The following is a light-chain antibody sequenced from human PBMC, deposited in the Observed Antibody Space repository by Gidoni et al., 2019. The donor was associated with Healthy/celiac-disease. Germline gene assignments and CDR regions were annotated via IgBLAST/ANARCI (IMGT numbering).Light chain of an antibody. V-gene: IGKV3-15*01. CDR3: QQYNNWPET. CDR1: QSVSSN. J-gene: IGKJ1*01. Sequence: EIVMTQSPATLSVSPGARATLSCRASQSVSSNFAWYQQKPGQAPRHLIYGASTRATGIPARFSGSGSGTEFTLTISSLQSEDFAVYYCQQYNNWPETFXQXTKVEIK. CDR2: GAS.